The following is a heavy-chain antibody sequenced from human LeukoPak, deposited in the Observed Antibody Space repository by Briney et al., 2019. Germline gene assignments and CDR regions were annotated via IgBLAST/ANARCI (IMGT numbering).Heavy chain of an antibody. CDR3: ARVEGQWLAYYFDY. CDR2: IIVGSGKT. Sequence: ASVKVSCKSSGYTFTTYAMHWVRQAPGQRPEWMGWIIVGSGKTKYSQKFQGRVTFTRDTSATTVYMELSSLTSEDTAAYYCARVEGQWLAYYFDYWGQGTLVTVSS. D-gene: IGHD6-19*01. V-gene: IGHV1-3*01. CDR1: GYTFTTYA. J-gene: IGHJ4*02.